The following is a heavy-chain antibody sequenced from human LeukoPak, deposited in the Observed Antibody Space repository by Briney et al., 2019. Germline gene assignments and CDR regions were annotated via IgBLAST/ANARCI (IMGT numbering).Heavy chain of an antibody. V-gene: IGHV1-58*01. Sequence: ASVKVSCKASGFGFTSSAVQWVRQARGQRLEWIGWIVVGSGNTNYAQKFQERVTITRDMSTSTAYMELSSLRSEDTAVYYCAAGIMVRGVESMDVWGKGTTVTVSS. CDR3: AAGIMVRGVESMDV. CDR2: IVVGSGNT. CDR1: GFGFTSSA. J-gene: IGHJ6*04. D-gene: IGHD3-10*01.